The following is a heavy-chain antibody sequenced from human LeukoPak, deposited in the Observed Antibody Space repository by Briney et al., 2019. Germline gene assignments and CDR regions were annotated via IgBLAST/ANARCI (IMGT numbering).Heavy chain of an antibody. CDR1: GYTFTSYA. J-gene: IGHJ6*02. Sequence: GASVKVSCKASGYTFTSYAMHWVRQAPGQRLEWMGWINAGNGNTKYSQKFQGRVTITRDTSASTAYMELSSLRSEDTAVYYCATAYVLRFLEWFGGMDVWGQGTTVTVSS. CDR3: ATAYVLRFLEWFGGMDV. D-gene: IGHD3-3*01. CDR2: INAGNGNT. V-gene: IGHV1-3*01.